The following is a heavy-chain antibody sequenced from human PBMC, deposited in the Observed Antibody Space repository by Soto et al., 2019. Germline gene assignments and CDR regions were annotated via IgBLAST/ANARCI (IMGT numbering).Heavy chain of an antibody. CDR1: GFTFSNAW. D-gene: IGHD3-10*01. V-gene: IGHV3-15*01. CDR2: IKSKTDGGTT. J-gene: IGHJ6*02. CDR3: TTPNGRLWFGGFDV. Sequence: LRLSCAASGFTFSNAWMSWVRQAPGKGLEWVGRIKSKTDGGTTDYAAPVKGRFTISRDDSKNTLYLQMNSLKTEDTAVYYCTTPNGRLWFGGFDVWGQGTTVTVSS.